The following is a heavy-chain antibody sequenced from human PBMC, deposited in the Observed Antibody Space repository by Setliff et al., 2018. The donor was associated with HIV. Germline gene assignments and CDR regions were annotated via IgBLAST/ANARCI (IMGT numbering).Heavy chain of an antibody. CDR3: ARSFGNGNSRLGN. CDR2: IYHNGIT. V-gene: IGHV4-34*01. D-gene: IGHD2-8*01. CDR1: GGSFSGYY. Sequence: PSETLSLTCAVYGGSFSGYYWSWIRQPPGKGLEWIGSIYHNGITYYNPSLKSRVTFSVDTSKNQFSLKLSSVTAADTAVYYCARSFGNGNSRLGNWGQGTLVTVSS. J-gene: IGHJ4*02.